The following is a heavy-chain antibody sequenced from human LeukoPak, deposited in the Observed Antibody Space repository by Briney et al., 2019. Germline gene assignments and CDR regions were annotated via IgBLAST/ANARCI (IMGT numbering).Heavy chain of an antibody. D-gene: IGHD3-10*01. CDR2: INHSGSG. V-gene: IGHV4-34*01. CDR3: ARGDYYGSGSISNAFDI. CDR1: GGAFNNYY. Sequence: SETLSLTCAVYGGAFNNYYWSWIRQPPGKGLEWIGEINHSGSGNYNPSLKTRLMMSVDTSKSQISLRLTSVTAADTAVYYCARGDYYGSGSISNAFDIWGQGTMVTVSS. J-gene: IGHJ3*02.